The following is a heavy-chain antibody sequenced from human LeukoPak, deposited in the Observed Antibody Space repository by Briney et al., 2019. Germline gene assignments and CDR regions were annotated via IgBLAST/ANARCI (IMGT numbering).Heavy chain of an antibody. CDR3: ARVGLGSHDY. V-gene: IGHV4-38-2*02. CDR1: GYSISSGYY. CDR2: IYHSGST. J-gene: IGHJ4*02. Sequence: SETLSLTCTVSGYSISSGYYWGWIRQPPGKGLEWIGSIYHSGSTYYNPSLKSRVTISVDTSKNQFSLKLSSVTAADTAVYYCARVGLGSHDYWGQGTLVTVSS. D-gene: IGHD3-16*01.